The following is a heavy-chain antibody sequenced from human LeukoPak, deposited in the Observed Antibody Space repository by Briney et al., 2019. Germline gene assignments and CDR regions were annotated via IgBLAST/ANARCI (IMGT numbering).Heavy chain of an antibody. J-gene: IGHJ4*02. CDR1: GYTFTSYG. Sequence: ASVKVSCKASGYTFTSYGISWVRQAPGQGLEWMGWISAYNGNTNYAQKLQGRVTITRDTSASTAYMELSSLRSEDTAVYYCARDPTSSRYCSSTSCPGLLFDYWGQGTLVTVSS. CDR2: ISAYNGNT. CDR3: ARDPTSSRYCSSTSCPGLLFDY. D-gene: IGHD2-2*01. V-gene: IGHV1-18*01.